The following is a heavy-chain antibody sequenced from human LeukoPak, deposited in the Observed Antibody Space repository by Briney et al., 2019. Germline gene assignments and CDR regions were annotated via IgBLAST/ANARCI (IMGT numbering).Heavy chain of an antibody. J-gene: IGHJ3*02. CDR1: GGSISSGGYY. V-gene: IGHV4-30-4*08. CDR3: ARDSVREPRDAFDI. CDR2: IYYSGST. D-gene: IGHD2-21*01. Sequence: SETLSLTCTVSGGSISSGGYYWSWIRQHPGKGLEWIGYIYYSGSTYYNPSLKSRVTISVDTSKNQFSLKLSSVTAADTAVYYCARDSVREPRDAFDIWGQGTMVTVSS.